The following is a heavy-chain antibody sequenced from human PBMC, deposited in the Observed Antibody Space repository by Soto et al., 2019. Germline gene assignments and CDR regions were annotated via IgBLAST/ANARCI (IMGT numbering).Heavy chain of an antibody. V-gene: IGHV3-23*01. CDR2: ISGSGGST. J-gene: IGHJ4*02. Sequence: PGGSLRLSCAASGFTFSSYAMSWFRQATGKGLEWVSAISGSGGSTYYADSVKGRFTISRDNSKNTLYLQMNSLRAEDTAVYYCAKVKLCSGDSCYPYYFDYWGKGTLVTVSS. CDR1: GFTFSSYA. CDR3: AKVKLCSGDSCYPYYFDY. D-gene: IGHD2-15*01.